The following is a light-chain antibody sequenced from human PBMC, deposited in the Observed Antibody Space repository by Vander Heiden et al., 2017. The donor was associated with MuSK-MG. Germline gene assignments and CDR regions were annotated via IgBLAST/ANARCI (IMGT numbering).Light chain of an antibody. CDR2: KAS. CDR1: QRISRW. CDR3: QQDNSYSPVT. Sequence: DIQMTQSPSTLSASVGDRVTITCRASQRISRWLAWYQQKPGKVPKLLIYKASSLERGVPSRFSGSGFGTEFTLTISSRQPDDFATYYCQQDNSYSPVTFGQGTKVEIK. V-gene: IGKV1-5*03. J-gene: IGKJ1*01.